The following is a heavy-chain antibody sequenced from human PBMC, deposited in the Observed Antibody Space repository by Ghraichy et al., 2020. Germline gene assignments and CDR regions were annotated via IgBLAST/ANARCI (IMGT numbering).Heavy chain of an antibody. D-gene: IGHD2-8*02. J-gene: IGHJ4*02. CDR2: IYYLGST. Sequence: SETLSLTCTVSGGPINTYYWSWIRQPPGKGLEWIGYIYYLGSTDYNPSLKSRVTMSVDTSKKQIFLSLSSVTAADTAIYYCARQVYWLYFDRWGQGTLVTVSS. V-gene: IGHV4-59*08. CDR1: GGPINTYY. CDR3: ARQVYWLYFDR.